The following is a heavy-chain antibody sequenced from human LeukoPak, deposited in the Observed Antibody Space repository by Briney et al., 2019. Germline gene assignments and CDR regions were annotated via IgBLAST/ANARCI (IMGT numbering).Heavy chain of an antibody. J-gene: IGHJ6*03. Sequence: SETLSLTCTVSGGSISSYYWSWFRQPSGKGLEWIGYIYTSGSTNYNPSLKSRVTISVDTSKNQFSLKLSSVTAADTAVYYCARRPYYYYYMDVWGKGTTVTVSS. CDR1: GGSISSYY. CDR3: ARRPYYYYYMDV. V-gene: IGHV4-4*09. CDR2: IYTSGST.